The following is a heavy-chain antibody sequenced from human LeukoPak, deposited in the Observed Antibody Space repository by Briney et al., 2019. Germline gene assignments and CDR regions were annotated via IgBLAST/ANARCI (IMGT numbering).Heavy chain of an antibody. J-gene: IGHJ3*02. CDR3: ARSDCSSTSCYYLDI. V-gene: IGHV1-2*02. Sequence: GASVKVSCKASGYTFTGYYMHWVRQAPGQGLEWMGWINPNSGGTNYAQKFQGRVTMTRDTSISTAYMELSRLRSDDTAVYYCARSDCSSTSCYYLDIWGQGTMVTVSS. CDR1: GYTFTGYY. D-gene: IGHD2-2*01. CDR2: INPNSGGT.